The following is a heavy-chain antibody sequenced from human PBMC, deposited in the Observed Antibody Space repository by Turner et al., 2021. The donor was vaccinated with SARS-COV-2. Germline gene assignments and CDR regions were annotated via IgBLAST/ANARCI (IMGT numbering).Heavy chain of an antibody. CDR2: IYSGGST. J-gene: IGHJ6*02. Sequence: LLVESGGRLVQPAGFLRLSCAASGFTVSSNYMSWVRQAQGKGLEWVSLIYSGGSTYYADSVKGRFTISRHNSKNTLYLQMNSLRAEDTAVYYCARDLNYYGMDVWGQGTTVTVSS. V-gene: IGHV3-53*04. CDR3: ARDLNYYGMDV. D-gene: IGHD3-9*01. CDR1: GFTVSSNY.